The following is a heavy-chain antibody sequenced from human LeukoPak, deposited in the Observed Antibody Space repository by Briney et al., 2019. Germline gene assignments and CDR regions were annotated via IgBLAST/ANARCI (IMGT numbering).Heavy chain of an antibody. V-gene: IGHV1-18*01. D-gene: IGHD3-22*01. CDR1: GYTFTSYG. CDR3: ARGPPMIVVEHNWFDP. CDR2: ISAYNGNT. J-gene: IGHJ5*02. Sequence: ASVKVSCMASGYTFTSYGISWVRQAPGQGLEWMGWISAYNGNTNYAQKLQGRVTMTTDTSTSTAYMELRSLRSEDTAVYYCARGPPMIVVEHNWFDPWGQGTLVTVSS.